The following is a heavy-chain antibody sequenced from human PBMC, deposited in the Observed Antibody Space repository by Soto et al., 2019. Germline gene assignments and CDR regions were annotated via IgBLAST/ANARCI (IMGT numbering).Heavy chain of an antibody. CDR3: VRSKGGYSYGTPFDY. J-gene: IGHJ4*02. D-gene: IGHD5-18*01. V-gene: IGHV3-9*01. Sequence: GGSLRLSCAASGFTFDDYAMYWVRQVLGKGLEWVSSISWNSGNLGYADSVKGRFTTSRDNAENSLYLQMNNLRPEDTSLYYCVRSKGGYSYGTPFDYWGQGTLVTVSS. CDR1: GFTFDDYA. CDR2: ISWNSGNL.